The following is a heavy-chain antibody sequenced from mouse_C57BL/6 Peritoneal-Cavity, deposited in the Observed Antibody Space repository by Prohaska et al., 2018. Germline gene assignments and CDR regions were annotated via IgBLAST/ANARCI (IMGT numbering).Heavy chain of an antibody. Sequence: GAELVKPGASVKLSCKASGYTFTSYWMQWVKQRPGQGLEWIGEIDPSDSYTNYNQKFKGKATLTVDTSSSTAYMQLSSLTSEDSAVYYCARGYYSLYAMDYWGQGTSVTVSS. CDR3: ARGYYSLYAMDY. D-gene: IGHD2-12*01. CDR1: GYTFTSYW. J-gene: IGHJ4*01. CDR2: IDPSDSYT. V-gene: IGHV1-50*01.